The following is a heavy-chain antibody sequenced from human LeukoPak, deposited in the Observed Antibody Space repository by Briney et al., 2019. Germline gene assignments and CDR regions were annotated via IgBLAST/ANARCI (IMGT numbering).Heavy chain of an antibody. CDR1: GFTFSSYA. J-gene: IGHJ4*02. CDR2: IGGGGVST. Sequence: GGSLRLSCAASGFTFSSYAMSWVRQAPGQGLEWVSAIGGGGVSTYYADSVKGRFTISRDNSKNTLYLQMNSLRAEDTAIYFCASKPMAELDYWGQGTLVTVSS. V-gene: IGHV3-23*01. CDR3: ASKPMAELDY. D-gene: IGHD5-24*01.